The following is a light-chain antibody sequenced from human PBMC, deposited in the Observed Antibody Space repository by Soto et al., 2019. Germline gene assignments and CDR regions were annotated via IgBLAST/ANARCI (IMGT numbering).Light chain of an antibody. CDR1: QSISRW. V-gene: IGKV1-5*01. CDR3: HQYSSYWA. J-gene: IGKJ1*01. Sequence: DIQMTQSPSILSASVGDRVTITCRASQSISRWLAWYQQKPGKAPKLLIFDASNLESGFPARFSGSGSVTEFTLTISSLQPYDFANYYRHQYSSYWAFGQGTKVEV. CDR2: DAS.